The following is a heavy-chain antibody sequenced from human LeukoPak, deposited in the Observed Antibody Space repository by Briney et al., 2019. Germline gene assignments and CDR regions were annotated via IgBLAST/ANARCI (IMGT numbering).Heavy chain of an antibody. J-gene: IGHJ6*03. V-gene: IGHV4-59*10. CDR3: ARTYCGGDCRGYYYYYYMDV. Sequence: SETLSLTCAVYGGSFSGYYWSWIRQPAGKGLEWIGRIYTSGSTKYNPSLKSRVTVSVDTSKNQFSLRVRSVTAADTAVYYCARTYCGGDCRGYYYYYYMDVWGKGTTVTISS. D-gene: IGHD2-21*02. CDR1: GGSFSGYY. CDR2: IYTSGST.